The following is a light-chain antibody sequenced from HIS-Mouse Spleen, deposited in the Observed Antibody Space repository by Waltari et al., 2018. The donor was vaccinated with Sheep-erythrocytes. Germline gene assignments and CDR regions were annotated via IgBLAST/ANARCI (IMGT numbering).Light chain of an antibody. J-gene: IGLJ3*02. V-gene: IGLV2-23*01. CDR2: DGS. CDR1: SSDVGSYNL. CDR3: CSYAGSSTPWV. Sequence: QSALTQPASVSGSPGQSITISCTGTSSDVGSYNLVSWYQQHPGKAPQLMIHDGSKRPSGVSNRFSGSKSGNTASLTISGLQAEDEADYYCCSYAGSSTPWVFGGGTKLTVL.